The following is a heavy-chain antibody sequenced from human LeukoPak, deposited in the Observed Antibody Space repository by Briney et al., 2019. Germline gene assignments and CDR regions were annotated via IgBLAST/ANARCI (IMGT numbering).Heavy chain of an antibody. Sequence: SGTLSLTCTVSGGSISSYYWSWIRQPPGKGLEWIGYIFNPGSPNYTPSLKSRVTISVDTSKNQFSLHLSSVTAADTAVYYCARALGPLYGDYVYYFDYWGQGTLVTVSA. CDR1: GGSISSYY. CDR2: IFNPGSP. CDR3: ARALGPLYGDYVYYFDY. J-gene: IGHJ4*02. V-gene: IGHV4-59*01. D-gene: IGHD4-17*01.